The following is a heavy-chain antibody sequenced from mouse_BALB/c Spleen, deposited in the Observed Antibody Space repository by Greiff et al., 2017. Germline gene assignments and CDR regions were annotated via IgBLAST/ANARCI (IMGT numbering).Heavy chain of an antibody. CDR3: ARRGVDFDY. CDR2: IDPSDRET. V-gene: IGHV1S126*01. CDR1: GYSFTSYW. Sequence: QVQLQQSGPQLVRPGASVKISCKASGYSFTSYWMHWVKQRPGQGLEWIGMIDPSDRETRLNQKFKDKATLTVDKSSSTAYMQLSSPTSEDSAVYYCARRGVDFDYWGQGTTLTVSS. J-gene: IGHJ2*01.